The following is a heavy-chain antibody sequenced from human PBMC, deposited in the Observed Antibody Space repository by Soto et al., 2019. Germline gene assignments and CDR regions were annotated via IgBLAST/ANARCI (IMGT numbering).Heavy chain of an antibody. V-gene: IGHV3-73*02. D-gene: IGHD2-21*02. CDR2: IRSKANSYAT. J-gene: IGHJ5*02. Sequence: EVQLVESGGGLVQPGGSLKLSCAASGFTFSGSAMHWVRQASGKGLEWVGRIRSKANSYATAYAASVKGRFTISRDDSKNTAYLQINSLKTEDTAVYYCTRRSQAYCGGDCYPNWFDPWGQGTLVTVSS. CDR1: GFTFSGSA. CDR3: TRRSQAYCGGDCYPNWFDP.